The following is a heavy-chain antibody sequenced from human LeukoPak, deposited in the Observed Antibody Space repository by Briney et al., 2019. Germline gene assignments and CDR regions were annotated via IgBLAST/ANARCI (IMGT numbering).Heavy chain of an antibody. CDR1: GYTFTGYY. Sequence: GASVKVSCKASGYTFTGYYMHWVRQAPGQGLEWMGWINPNSGGTNYAQKFQGRVTMTRDTSISTGYMELSRLRSDDTAVYYCARGGYYDFWSGYFTFDYWGQGTLVTVSS. J-gene: IGHJ4*02. CDR2: INPNSGGT. D-gene: IGHD3-3*01. V-gene: IGHV1-2*02. CDR3: ARGGYYDFWSGYFTFDY.